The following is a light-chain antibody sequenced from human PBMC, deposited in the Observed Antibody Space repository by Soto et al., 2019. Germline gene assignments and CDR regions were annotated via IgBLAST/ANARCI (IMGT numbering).Light chain of an antibody. CDR2: DAS. J-gene: IGKJ5*01. CDR3: QQYGSSIT. V-gene: IGKV3-20*01. CDR1: QSVSYY. Sequence: EIVLTQSPGTLSLSPGESATLSCRASQSVSYYLAWYQQKPGQAPRLLIYDASSRATGVPDRFSGRGSGTDFTLTISRLEPEDFAVYYCQQYGSSITFGQGTRLEIK.